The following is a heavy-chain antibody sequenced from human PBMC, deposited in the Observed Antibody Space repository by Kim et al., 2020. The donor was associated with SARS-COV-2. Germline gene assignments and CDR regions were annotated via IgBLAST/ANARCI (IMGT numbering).Heavy chain of an antibody. D-gene: IGHD4-17*01. CDR2: ISAYNGNT. CDR1: GYTFTSYG. Sequence: ASVKVSCKASGYTFTSYGISWVRQAPGQGLEWMGWISAYNGNTNYAQKLQGRVTMTTDTSTSTAYMELRSLRSDDTAVYYCAVNHDYGDLDYYYYYMDVWGKGTTVTVSS. V-gene: IGHV1-18*01. CDR3: AVNHDYGDLDYYYYYMDV. J-gene: IGHJ6*03.